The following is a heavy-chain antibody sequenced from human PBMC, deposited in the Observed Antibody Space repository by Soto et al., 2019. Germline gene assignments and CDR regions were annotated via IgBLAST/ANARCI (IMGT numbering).Heavy chain of an antibody. Sequence: QVQLQESGPGLVKASQTLSLVCSVSGGFISSGIYYWSWIRQPPGKGLEWIGYIYYNGDTFYNPSLKSRVTISADMSKTQLSLKLNSVTAADTAVYYCAREHGDEGGWFDPWGQGTLVTVSS. CDR3: AREHGDEGGWFDP. V-gene: IGHV4-30-4*01. CDR2: IYYNGDT. CDR1: GGFISSGIYY. J-gene: IGHJ5*02. D-gene: IGHD4-17*01.